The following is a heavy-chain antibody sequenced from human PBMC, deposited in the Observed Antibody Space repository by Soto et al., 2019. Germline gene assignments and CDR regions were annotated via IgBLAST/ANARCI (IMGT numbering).Heavy chain of an antibody. CDR1: GYTLTSYS. D-gene: IGHD3-10*02. CDR3: ARILFGERHGMDV. V-gene: IGHV1-3*01. Sequence: ASVKVSCKASGYTLTSYSMHWVRQAPGQRREWMGWINAGNGNTKYSQKFQGGVTITRDTSASTAYMELSSLRSEDTAVYYCARILFGERHGMDVWGQGTTVNVSS. J-gene: IGHJ6*02. CDR2: INAGNGNT.